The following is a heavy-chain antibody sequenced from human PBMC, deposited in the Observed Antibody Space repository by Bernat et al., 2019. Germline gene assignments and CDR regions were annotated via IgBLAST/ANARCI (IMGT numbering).Heavy chain of an antibody. J-gene: IGHJ4*02. Sequence: QVQLVESGGGVVQPGRSLRLSCAASGFTFSSYGMHWVRQAPGKGLEWVAVIWCDGSNKYYADSVKGRFTISRDNSKNTLYLQMNSLRAEDTAVYYCAREGDYYDSSGYYYWGQGTLVTVSS. CDR3: AREGDYYDSSGYYY. V-gene: IGHV3-33*01. CDR1: GFTFSSYG. CDR2: IWCDGSNK. D-gene: IGHD3-22*01.